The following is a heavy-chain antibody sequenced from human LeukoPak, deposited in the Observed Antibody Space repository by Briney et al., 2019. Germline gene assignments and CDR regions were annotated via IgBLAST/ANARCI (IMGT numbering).Heavy chain of an antibody. CDR2: ISGSGDAT. D-gene: IGHD6-6*01. CDR1: KFNFA. V-gene: IGHV3-23*01. J-gene: IGHJ4*02. Sequence: GGSLRLSCAASKFNFAMSWVRQTADKRLEGVSAISGSGDATFYTDSVKGRFTISRDNSKNTLYLQMNNLRVEDTAVYYCAKGHFASSSFFDYWGQGTLVTVSS. CDR3: AKGHFASSSFFDY.